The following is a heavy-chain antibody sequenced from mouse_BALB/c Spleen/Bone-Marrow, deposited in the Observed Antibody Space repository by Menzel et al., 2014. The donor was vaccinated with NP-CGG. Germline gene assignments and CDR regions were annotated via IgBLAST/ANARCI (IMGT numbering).Heavy chain of an antibody. CDR3: TRRTATLDY. J-gene: IGHJ2*01. V-gene: IGHV1-5*01. D-gene: IGHD1-2*01. CDR1: GYSFTSYW. Sequence: VQLQQSGTVLARPGASVKMSCKASGYSFTSYWIHWVKQGPGQGLEWIGAIYPGDSDTSFNQKFKDKAKLTAVTSASTAYMELSSLTNEDSAVYYCTRRTATLDYWGQGTTLTVSS. CDR2: IYPGDSDT.